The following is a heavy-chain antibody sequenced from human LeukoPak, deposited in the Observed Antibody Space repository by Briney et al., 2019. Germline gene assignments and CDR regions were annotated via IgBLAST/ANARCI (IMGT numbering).Heavy chain of an antibody. J-gene: IGHJ4*02. D-gene: IGHD6-13*01. CDR3: ARGGMQQLELDY. CDR1: GGSFSGYY. Sequence: PSETLSLTCAVYGGSFSGYYWSWIRQPPGKGLEWIGEINHSGSTNYNPSLKSRVTISVGTSKNQFSLKLSSVTAADTAVYYCARGGMQQLELDYWGQGTLVTVSS. V-gene: IGHV4-34*01. CDR2: INHSGST.